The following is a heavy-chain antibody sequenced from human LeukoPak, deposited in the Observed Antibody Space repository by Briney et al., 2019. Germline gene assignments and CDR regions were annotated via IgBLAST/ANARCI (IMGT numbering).Heavy chain of an antibody. CDR1: GFTFSSYS. J-gene: IGHJ4*02. CDR3: ARDLYYYGSGSYTPEYYFDY. D-gene: IGHD3-10*01. V-gene: IGHV3-48*04. Sequence: GGSLRLSCAASGFTFSSYSMNWVRQASGKGLEWVSYISSSDSTIYYADSVKGRFTISRDNAKNSLYLQMNSLRAEDTAVYYCARDLYYYGSGSYTPEYYFDYWGQGTLVTVSS. CDR2: ISSSDSTI.